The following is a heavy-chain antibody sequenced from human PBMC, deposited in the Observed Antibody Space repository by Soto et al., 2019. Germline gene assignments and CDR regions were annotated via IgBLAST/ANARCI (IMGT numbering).Heavy chain of an antibody. D-gene: IGHD2-2*01. V-gene: IGHV5-10-1*01. CDR1: GYSFTSDW. CDR3: ARQGAVVPAANYYYGVDV. Sequence: GESLKISCKGSGYSFTSDWISWVRQMPGKGLEWMGRIDPSDSYTNYSPSFQGHVTISADKSISTAYLQWSSLKASDTAMYYCARQGAVVPAANYYYGVDVWGQGTTVTVSS. CDR2: IDPSDSYT. J-gene: IGHJ6*02.